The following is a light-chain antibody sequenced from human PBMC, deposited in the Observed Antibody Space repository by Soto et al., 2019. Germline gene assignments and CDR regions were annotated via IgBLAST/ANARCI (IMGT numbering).Light chain of an antibody. Sequence: DIQMTQSPSSLSASVGDRVTITCQASQNINNYLNWYQQKPGRAPKLLIYDASNLEAGVPSRFRESVSGTDFPFTISRLQPEDIATYYCQQYENLPTFGQGTRLEIK. CDR2: DAS. CDR3: QQYENLPT. V-gene: IGKV1-33*01. CDR1: QNINNY. J-gene: IGKJ5*01.